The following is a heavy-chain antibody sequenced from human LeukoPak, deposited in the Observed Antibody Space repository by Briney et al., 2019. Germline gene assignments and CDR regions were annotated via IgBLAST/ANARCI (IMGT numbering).Heavy chain of an antibody. CDR2: IRSKANSYAT. Sequence: PGGSLRLSCAASGFTFSGSAMHWVRQASGKGLEWVGRIRSKANSYATAYAASVKGRFTISRDDSKNTAYLQMNSLKTEDTAVYYCTTGQSSVKDSSGWTHVDHWGQGTLVTVSS. CDR3: TTGQSSVKDSSGWTHVDH. V-gene: IGHV3-73*01. J-gene: IGHJ4*02. CDR1: GFTFSGSA. D-gene: IGHD6-19*01.